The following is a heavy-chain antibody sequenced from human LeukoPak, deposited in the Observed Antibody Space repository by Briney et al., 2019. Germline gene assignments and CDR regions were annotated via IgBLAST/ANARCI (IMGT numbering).Heavy chain of an antibody. D-gene: IGHD2-2*01. V-gene: IGHV1-46*01. CDR1: GYTLTSYY. CDR2: INPSGGST. J-gene: IGHJ4*02. Sequence: ASVKVSCKASGYTLTSYYMHWVRQAPGQGLEWMGIINPSGGSTSYAQKFQGRVTMTRDTSTSTVYMELSSLRAEDTAVYYCARDGTGSYHLYYFDYWGQGTLVTVSS. CDR3: ARDGTGSYHLYYFDY.